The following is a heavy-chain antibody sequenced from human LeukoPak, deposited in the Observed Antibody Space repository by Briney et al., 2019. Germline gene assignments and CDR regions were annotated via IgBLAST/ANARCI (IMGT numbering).Heavy chain of an antibody. J-gene: IGHJ4*02. CDR3: AKTGGYGGNFPFDY. CDR1: GFTLDDYG. D-gene: IGHD4-23*01. CDR2: INWNGGST. Sequence: GGSLRLSCVASGFTLDDYGMNWVRQAPGKGLEWVSGINWNGGSTGYADSVKGRFTISRDNTKNSLSLQMNSLRVEDTAFYYCAKTGGYGGNFPFDYWGQGTLVTVSS. V-gene: IGHV3-20*04.